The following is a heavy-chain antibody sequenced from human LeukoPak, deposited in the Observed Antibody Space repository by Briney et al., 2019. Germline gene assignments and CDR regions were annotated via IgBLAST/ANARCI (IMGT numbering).Heavy chain of an antibody. CDR3: VKEGYTTPFVTALGF. D-gene: IGHD2-21*02. CDR1: GFTFSSYA. CDR2: GGGTSGST. Sequence: GGSLRLSCVASGFTFSSYAMSWVRQAPGKGLEWVSGGGGTSGSTYYADSVKGRFTFSRDNSKNTLSLQMNSLRVEDTAIYYCVKEGYTTPFVTALGFWGQGTLVTVSS. J-gene: IGHJ4*02. V-gene: IGHV3-23*01.